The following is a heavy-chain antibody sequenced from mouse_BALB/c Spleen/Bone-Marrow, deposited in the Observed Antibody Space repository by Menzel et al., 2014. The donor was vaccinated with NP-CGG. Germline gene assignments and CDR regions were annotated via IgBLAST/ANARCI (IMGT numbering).Heavy chain of an antibody. J-gene: IGHJ3*01. CDR1: GFTFNSYG. CDR2: ISGGGSYT. Sequence: EVNVVESGGGLVKSGGSLKLSCAASGFTFNSYGMSWVRQTPEKRLEWVATISGGGSYTFYPDSVKGRFTISRDNAKNNPYLQLSSLRSEDTALYYCARHAYYDQTEVSFVYWGQGTLVTVSA. CDR3: ARHAYYDQTEVSFVY. V-gene: IGHV5-9-2*01. D-gene: IGHD2-4*01.